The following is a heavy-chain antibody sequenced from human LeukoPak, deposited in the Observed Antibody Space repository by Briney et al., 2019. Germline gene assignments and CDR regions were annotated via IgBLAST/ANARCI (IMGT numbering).Heavy chain of an antibody. J-gene: IGHJ5*02. Sequence: PGGSLRLSCAASGFTLRHYAMPWVRQAPGQGLELVSHISGGGYGTNYADSVQDRFIISRDTSTNTLFLQMNNLRAEDTATYYCAKGQYDDHPHWLDPWRQGPLVTVSS. V-gene: IGHV3-23*01. CDR2: ISGGGYGT. D-gene: IGHD3-3*01. CDR1: GFTLRHYA. CDR3: AKGQYDDHPHWLDP.